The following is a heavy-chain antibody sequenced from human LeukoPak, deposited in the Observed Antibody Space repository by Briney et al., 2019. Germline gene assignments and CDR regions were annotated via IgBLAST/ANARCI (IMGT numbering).Heavy chain of an antibody. Sequence: SVKVSCKASGFTFTSSAMQWVRQARGQRLEWIGWIVVGGGNTNYAQKFQERVTITRDMSTSTAYMELSSLRSEDTAVYYCAADRMGGSYGDYYGMDVWGQGTTVTVSS. V-gene: IGHV1-58*02. CDR2: IVVGGGNT. D-gene: IGHD1-26*01. CDR1: GFTFTSSA. CDR3: AADRMGGSYGDYYGMDV. J-gene: IGHJ6*02.